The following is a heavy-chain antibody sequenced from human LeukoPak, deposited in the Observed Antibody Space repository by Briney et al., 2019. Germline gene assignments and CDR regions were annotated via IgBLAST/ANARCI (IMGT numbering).Heavy chain of an antibody. D-gene: IGHD5-18*01. V-gene: IGHV4-59*08. CDR1: RGSLSSYY. CDR3: ARRRFSYGDNDAFDI. J-gene: IGHJ3*02. CDR2: IYYSGGT. Sequence: SETLSLTCTISRGSLSSYYWSWIRQSPGKGPEWIGYIYYSGGTNYNPSLGSRVTISVDRSTNQFSLKVRSVTAADTAVYYCARRRFSYGDNDAFDIWGQGTMVTVSS.